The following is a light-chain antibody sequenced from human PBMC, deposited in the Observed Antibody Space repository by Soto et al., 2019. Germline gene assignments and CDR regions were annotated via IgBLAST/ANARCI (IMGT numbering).Light chain of an antibody. Sequence: ENVLTQSPGTLSLSPGEGATLSCRASQTVSSYLTWYQQRPGQAPRLLISGASRRATGIPDRFSGSGSGTDFTLTISRLEPEDFALYYCQQYGTSPITFGQGTRREIK. J-gene: IGKJ5*01. V-gene: IGKV3-20*01. CDR3: QQYGTSPIT. CDR1: QTVSSY. CDR2: GAS.